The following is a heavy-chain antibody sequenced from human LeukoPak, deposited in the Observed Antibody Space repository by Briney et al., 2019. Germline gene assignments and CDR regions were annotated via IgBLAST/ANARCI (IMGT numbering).Heavy chain of an antibody. D-gene: IGHD3-10*01. J-gene: IGHJ4*02. Sequence: GGSLRLSCAASGFAFSSFAMHWVRQAPGKGLEWVAVISYDGSNKYYADSVKGRFTISRDNSKNTLYLQMNSLRAEDTAVYHCASMVRGVTDDYWGQGTLVTVSS. CDR2: ISYDGSNK. CDR1: GFAFSSFA. CDR3: ASMVRGVTDDY. V-gene: IGHV3-30-3*01.